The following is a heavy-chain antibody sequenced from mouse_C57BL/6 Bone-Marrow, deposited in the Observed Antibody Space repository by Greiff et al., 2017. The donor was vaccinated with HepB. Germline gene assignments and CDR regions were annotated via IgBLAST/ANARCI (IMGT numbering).Heavy chain of an antibody. D-gene: IGHD1-1*01. CDR2: IYPGDGDT. V-gene: IGHV1-82*01. CDR1: GYAFSSSW. Sequence: QVTLKVSGPELVKPGASVKISCKASGYAFSSSWMNWVKQRPGKGLEWIGRIYPGDGDTNYNGKFKGKATLTADKSSSTAYMQLSSLTSEDSAVYFCARRGHYYGSSPYWYFDVWGTGTTVTVSS. CDR3: ARRGHYYGSSPYWYFDV. J-gene: IGHJ1*03.